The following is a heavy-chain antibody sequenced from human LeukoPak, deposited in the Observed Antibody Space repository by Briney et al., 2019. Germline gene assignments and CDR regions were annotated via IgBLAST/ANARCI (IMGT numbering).Heavy chain of an antibody. D-gene: IGHD1-26*01. V-gene: IGHV3-66*02. CDR3: ARDLFGGTYLGVFDY. CDR2: IHAGGTT. J-gene: IGHJ4*02. CDR1: GMTFSNYG. Sequence: PGGSLRLSCAASGMTFSNYGMHWVRQAPGKGLEWVSIIHAGGTTYYADSVKGRFAISRDNSKNTLYLQMNNLRTEDTAVYYCARDLFGGTYLGVFDYWGQGTLVTVSS.